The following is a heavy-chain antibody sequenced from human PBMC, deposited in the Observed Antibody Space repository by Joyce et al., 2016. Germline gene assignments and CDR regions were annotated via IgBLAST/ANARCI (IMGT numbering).Heavy chain of an antibody. D-gene: IGHD2-2*01. V-gene: IGHV3-23*01. CDR2: AIGGNT. CDR3: TTSPTVAS. Sequence: AIGGNTFYADSVRGRFTISRDNSKNTLYLQINSLRAEDTGIYYCTTSPTVASWGQGTLVTVSS. J-gene: IGHJ5*01.